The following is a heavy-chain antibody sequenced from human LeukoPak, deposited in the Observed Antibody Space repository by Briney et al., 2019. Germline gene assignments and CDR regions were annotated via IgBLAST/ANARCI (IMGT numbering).Heavy chain of an antibody. CDR3: ARIKEYGFDI. CDR1: AFTFSSYW. J-gene: IGHJ3*02. D-gene: IGHD3-10*01. CDR2: IKDDGSEK. V-gene: IGHV3-7*01. Sequence: GGSLSLSCAGSAFTFSSYWMSWVRQAPGKGPEWVANIKDDGSEKHYLDSVKGRFTISRDNAKNSLYLQMNSLRAEDTAVYSCARIKEYGFDIWGQGTMVTVSS.